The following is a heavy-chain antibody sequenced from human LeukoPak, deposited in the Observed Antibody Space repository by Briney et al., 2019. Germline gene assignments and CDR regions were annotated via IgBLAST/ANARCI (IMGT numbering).Heavy chain of an antibody. CDR2: IYDSGNT. J-gene: IGHJ4*02. CDR1: GGSISSYH. CDR3: ARGMYSSTWYPTDY. D-gene: IGHD6-13*01. V-gene: IGHV4-59*01. Sequence: SETLSLTCTVSGGSISSYHWNWLRQPPGKGLEWIGYIYDSGNTNYNPSLKGRVTMSVDTSKNQLSLKLTSVTATDTAIYYCARGMYSSTWYPTDYWGQGTLVTVSS.